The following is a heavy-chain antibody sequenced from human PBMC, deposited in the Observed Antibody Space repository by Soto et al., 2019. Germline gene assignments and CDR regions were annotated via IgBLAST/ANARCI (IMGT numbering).Heavy chain of an antibody. CDR1: GGSISGYF. CDR2: MYDSGST. D-gene: IGHD6-13*01. CDR3: ARGWSSSWPY. J-gene: IGHJ4*02. Sequence: QVQLQESGPGLVKPSETLSLSCFVSGGSISGYFWSWIRQPPGKGLEWIAFMYDSGSTNYNPSLKSRVSISLDTSKHQFSLKLNSVTAADTAVYYCARGWSSSWPYWGQGTLVTVSS. V-gene: IGHV4-59*01.